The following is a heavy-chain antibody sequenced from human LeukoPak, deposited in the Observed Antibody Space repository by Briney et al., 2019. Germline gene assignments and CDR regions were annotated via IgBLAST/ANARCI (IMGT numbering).Heavy chain of an antibody. V-gene: IGHV1-18*04. CDR3: ARDKGAPMVRGVYGMDV. CDR1: GYTFTSYG. CDR2: ISAYNGNT. Sequence: GASVKVSCKASGYTFTSYGISWVRQAPGQGLEWMGWISAYNGNTNYAQKLQGRVTMTTDTSTSTVYMELRSLRSDDTAVYYCARDKGAPMVRGVYGMDVWGKGTTVTVSS. D-gene: IGHD3-10*01. J-gene: IGHJ6*04.